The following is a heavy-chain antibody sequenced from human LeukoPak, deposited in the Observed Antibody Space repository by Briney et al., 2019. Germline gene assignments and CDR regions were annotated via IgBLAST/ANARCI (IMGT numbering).Heavy chain of an antibody. CDR2: IYSGGST. D-gene: IGHD1-1*01. CDR3: ARITTGTIDY. Sequence: GGSLRLSCAASGFTVSRNYMTWVRQAPGKGLEWVSVIYSGGSTCYADSVKGRFTISRDNSKNTLYLQMNSLRAEDTAVYYCARITTGTIDYWGQGTLVTVSS. CDR1: GFTVSRNY. V-gene: IGHV3-53*01. J-gene: IGHJ4*02.